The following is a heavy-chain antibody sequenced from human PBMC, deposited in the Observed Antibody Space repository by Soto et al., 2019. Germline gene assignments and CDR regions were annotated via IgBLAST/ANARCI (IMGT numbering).Heavy chain of an antibody. V-gene: IGHV1-2*04. J-gene: IGHJ4*02. CDR3: ARAFCSGGSCYWIDY. CDR2: INPNSGGT. Sequence: ASAKVSCKASGYTFTGYYMHWVRQAPGQGLEWMGWINPNSGGTNYAQKFQGWVTMTRDTSISTAYMELSRLRSDDTAVYYYARAFCSGGSCYWIDYWGQGTLVTVSS. CDR1: GYTFTGYY. D-gene: IGHD2-15*01.